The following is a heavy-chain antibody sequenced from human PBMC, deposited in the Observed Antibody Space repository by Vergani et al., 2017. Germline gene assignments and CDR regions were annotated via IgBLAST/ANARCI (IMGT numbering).Heavy chain of an antibody. CDR3: VRDVRVSRT. V-gene: IGHV3-7*01. CDR2: INQDGSEK. Sequence: EVQLVESGGGLVQPGGSLRLSCAASGFTLSTFWMTWVRQAPGKGLEWVANINQDGSEKYYVDSVKGRFTISRDNAKNSLYLQMNSLRAEDTAVYYCVRDVRVSRTWGQGTLVAVSS. J-gene: IGHJ3*01. CDR1: GFTLSTFW.